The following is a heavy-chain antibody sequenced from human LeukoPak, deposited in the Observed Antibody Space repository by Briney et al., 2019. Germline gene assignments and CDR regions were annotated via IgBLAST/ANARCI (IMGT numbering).Heavy chain of an antibody. CDR1: GGSFSGYY. J-gene: IGHJ4*02. Sequence: PSETLSLTCAVYGGSFSGYYWSWIRQPPGKGLEWIGEINHSGSTNYNPSLKSRVTISVDTSKNQFPLKLSSVTAADTAVYYCARVGAYYYDSSGYGYWGQGTLVTVSS. V-gene: IGHV4-34*01. CDR3: ARVGAYYYDSSGYGY. D-gene: IGHD3-22*01. CDR2: INHSGST.